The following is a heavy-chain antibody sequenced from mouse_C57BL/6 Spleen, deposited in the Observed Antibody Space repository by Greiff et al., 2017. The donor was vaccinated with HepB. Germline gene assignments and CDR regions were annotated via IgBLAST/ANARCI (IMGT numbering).Heavy chain of an antibody. V-gene: IGHV1-7*01. J-gene: IGHJ2*01. CDR1: GYTFTSYW. CDR2: INPSSGYT. CDR3: ARGAYNDYPHFDD. D-gene: IGHD2-4*01. Sequence: QVQLQQSGAELAKPGASVKLSCKASGYTFTSYWMHWVKQRPGQGLEWIGYINPSSGYTKYNQKFKDKATLTADKSSSTAYMQLSSLTYEDSAVYYCARGAYNDYPHFDDWGQGTTLTVSS.